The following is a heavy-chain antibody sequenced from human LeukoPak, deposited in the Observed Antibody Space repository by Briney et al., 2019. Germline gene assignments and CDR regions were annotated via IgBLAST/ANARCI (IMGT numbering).Heavy chain of an antibody. CDR2: IIPIFGTA. D-gene: IGHD3-22*01. J-gene: IGHJ4*02. CDR3: ARSPLGYDSSGYYLDY. Sequence: SVKVSCKASGGTFSGYAISWMRQAPGQGLEWMGRIIPIFGTANYAQKFQGRVTITTDESTSTAYMELSSLRSEDTAVYYCARSPLGYDSSGYYLDYWGQGTLVTVSS. CDR1: GGTFSGYA. V-gene: IGHV1-69*05.